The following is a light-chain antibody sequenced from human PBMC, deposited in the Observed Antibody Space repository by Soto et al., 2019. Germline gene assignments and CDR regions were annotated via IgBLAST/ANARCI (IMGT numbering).Light chain of an antibody. CDR3: QSYDSGLSGSV. J-gene: IGLJ3*02. V-gene: IGLV1-40*01. CDR2: GNN. CDR1: DSNIGENFD. Sequence: QSVLTQPPSVSGAPGQRVTLSCPGSDSNIGENFDVHWYQQLPGTAPKLLIYGNNNRPSGVPDRFSASRSGTSASLAITGLQAEDEADYYCQSYDSGLSGSVFGGGTKVTVL.